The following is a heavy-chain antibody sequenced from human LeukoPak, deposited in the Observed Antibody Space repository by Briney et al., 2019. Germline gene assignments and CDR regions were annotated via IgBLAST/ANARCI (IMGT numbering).Heavy chain of an antibody. D-gene: IGHD2-2*01. Sequence: GGSLRLSCAASGFTFSSYSMNWVRQAPGKGLEWVSYISSSSSTIYYADSVKGRFTISRDNAKNSLYLQMNSLRAEDTAVYYCARGPRYCSSTSCSDYWGQGTLVTVSS. CDR1: GFTFSSYS. CDR2: ISSSSSTI. J-gene: IGHJ4*02. V-gene: IGHV3-48*04. CDR3: ARGPRYCSSTSCSDY.